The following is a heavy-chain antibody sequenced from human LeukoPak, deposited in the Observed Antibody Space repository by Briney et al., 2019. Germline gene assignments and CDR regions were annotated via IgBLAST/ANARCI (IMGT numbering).Heavy chain of an antibody. J-gene: IGHJ4*02. V-gene: IGHV4-59*01. Sequence: SETLSLICTVSGGSISSYYWSWIRQPPGKGLEWIGYIYYSGSTNYNPSLKSRVTISVDTSKNQFSLKLSSVTAADTAVYYCARGSIAVAVAADYWGQGTLVTVSS. CDR2: IYYSGST. D-gene: IGHD6-19*01. CDR3: ARGSIAVAVAADY. CDR1: GGSISSYY.